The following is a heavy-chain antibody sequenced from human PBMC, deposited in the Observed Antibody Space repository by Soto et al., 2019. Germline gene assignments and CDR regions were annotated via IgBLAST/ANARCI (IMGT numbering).Heavy chain of an antibody. CDR1: GGTFSSYA. D-gene: IGHD3-10*01. CDR2: FNPIFETA. V-gene: IGHV1-69*01. CDR3: TRGSTLIRGAIPSGYYCGMDV. Sequence: QVQLVQSGAEVKKPGSSVKVSCKASGGTFSSYAISWVRQAPGQGLEWMGGFNPIFETANYAQKFQGRVTITAEESTNTAYMELSSLRSEDTAVYYCTRGSTLIRGAIPSGYYCGMDVWGQGTTVAVSS. J-gene: IGHJ6*02.